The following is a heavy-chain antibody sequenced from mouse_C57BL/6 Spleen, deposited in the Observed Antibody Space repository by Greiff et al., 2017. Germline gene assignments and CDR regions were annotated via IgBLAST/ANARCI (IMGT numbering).Heavy chain of an antibody. J-gene: IGHJ4*01. V-gene: IGHV1-81*01. D-gene: IGHD1-1*01. CDR2: IYPRSGNT. Sequence: QVQLKESGAELARPGASVKLSCKASGYTFTSYGISWVKQRTGQGLEWIGEIYPRSGNTYYNEKFKGKATLTADKSSSPSYMELRSLTSEDSAVYFCARTDYYGSRDYAMDYWGQGTSVTVSS. CDR1: GYTFTSYG. CDR3: ARTDYYGSRDYAMDY.